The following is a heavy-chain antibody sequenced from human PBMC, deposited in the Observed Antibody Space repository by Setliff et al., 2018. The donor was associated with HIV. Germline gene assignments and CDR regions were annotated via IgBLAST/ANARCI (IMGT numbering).Heavy chain of an antibody. CDR3: ARGTLYYDYVWGTPFPFDY. CDR2: IYYSGST. J-gene: IGHJ4*02. CDR1: GGSISSHF. Sequence: SETLSLTCTVSGGSISSHFWSWIRQPPGKGLEWIGSIYYSGSTNYNPSLKSQVTISVVTSKNQFSLKLSSVTAADTAVYYCARGTLYYDYVWGTPFPFDYWGQGTLVTVSS. V-gene: IGHV4-59*11. D-gene: IGHD3-16*01.